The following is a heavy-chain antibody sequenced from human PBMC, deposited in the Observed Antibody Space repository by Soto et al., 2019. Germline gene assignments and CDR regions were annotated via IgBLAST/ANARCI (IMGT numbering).Heavy chain of an antibody. CDR3: ARHKITFGGVIVNWFDP. Sequence: SETLSLTCTVSGGSISSSSYYWGWIRQPPGKGLEWIGSIYYSGSTYYNPSLKSRVTISVDTSKNQFSLKLSSVTAADTAVYYCARHKITFGGVIVNWFDPWGQGTLVTVSS. D-gene: IGHD3-16*02. J-gene: IGHJ5*02. CDR2: IYYSGST. CDR1: GGSISSSSYY. V-gene: IGHV4-39*01.